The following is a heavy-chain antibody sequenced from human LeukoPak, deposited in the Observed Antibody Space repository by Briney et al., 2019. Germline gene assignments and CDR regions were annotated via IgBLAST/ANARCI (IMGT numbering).Heavy chain of an antibody. CDR1: GGSISPYY. V-gene: IGHV4-34*01. CDR2: INHSGST. D-gene: IGHD2-2*01. J-gene: IGHJ3*02. CDR3: ARIARYCSSTSCPLDAFDI. Sequence: SETLSLTCTVSGGSISPYYWSWIRQPPGKGLEWIGEINHSGSTNYNPSLKSRVTISVDTSKNQFSLKLSSVTAADTAVYYCARIARYCSSTSCPLDAFDIWGQGTMVTVSS.